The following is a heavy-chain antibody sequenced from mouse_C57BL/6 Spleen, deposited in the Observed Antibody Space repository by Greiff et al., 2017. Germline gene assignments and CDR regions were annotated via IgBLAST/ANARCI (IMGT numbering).Heavy chain of an antibody. V-gene: IGHV1-72*01. CDR2: IDPNSGGT. J-gene: IGHJ2*01. CDR1: GYTFTSYW. Sequence: QVQLQQPGAELVKPGASVKLSCKASGYTFTSYWMHWVKQRPGRGLEGIGRIDPNSGGTKYNEKFKSKATLTGDKPSSTAYMQLSSLTSEDSAVYYCARSGTTVVAPFDYWGQGTTLTVSS. D-gene: IGHD1-1*01. CDR3: ARSGTTVVAPFDY.